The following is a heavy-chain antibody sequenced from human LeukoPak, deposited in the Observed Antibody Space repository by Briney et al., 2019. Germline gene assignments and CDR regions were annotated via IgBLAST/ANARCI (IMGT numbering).Heavy chain of an antibody. CDR3: ARTGGYGDYLPWGAFDI. CDR1: GGSISSSSYY. D-gene: IGHD4-17*01. Sequence: PSETLSLTCTVSGGSISSSSYYWGWIRQPPGKGLEWIGSIYYSGSTYYNPSLKSRVTISVDTSKNQFSLKLSSVTAADTAVYYCARTGGYGDYLPWGAFDIWGQGTMVTVSS. V-gene: IGHV4-39*01. CDR2: IYYSGST. J-gene: IGHJ3*02.